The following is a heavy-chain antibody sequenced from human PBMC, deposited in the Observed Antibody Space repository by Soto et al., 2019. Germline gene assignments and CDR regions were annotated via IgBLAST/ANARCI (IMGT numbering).Heavy chain of an antibody. J-gene: IGHJ5*02. Sequence: QITLKESGPTLVKPTQTLTLTCTFSGFSLSTSGVGVAWIRQPPGKALEWLALIYWDNDKRYSPSLKSRLTIXRDTAENQVVLTMTDMDPVDTATYYCAHSGAYLGSSWGQGTLVTVSS. D-gene: IGHD4-17*01. CDR1: GFSLSTSGVG. V-gene: IGHV2-5*02. CDR2: IYWDNDK. CDR3: AHSGAYLGSS.